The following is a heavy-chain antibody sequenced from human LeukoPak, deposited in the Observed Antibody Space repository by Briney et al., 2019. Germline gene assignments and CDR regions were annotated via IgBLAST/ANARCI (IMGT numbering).Heavy chain of an antibody. CDR2: INSDGSST. CDR1: GFTFSSYW. D-gene: IGHD1-7*01. CDR3: AAKVELRSNGPYFNS. J-gene: IGHJ4*02. Sequence: GGSLRLSCAASGFTFSSYWMHWVRQAPGKGLVWVSRINSDGSSTNYADSVKGRFTISRGNAENTLYLQMNSLRAEDTAVYYCAAKVELRSNGPYFNSWGQGTLVTVSS. V-gene: IGHV3-74*01.